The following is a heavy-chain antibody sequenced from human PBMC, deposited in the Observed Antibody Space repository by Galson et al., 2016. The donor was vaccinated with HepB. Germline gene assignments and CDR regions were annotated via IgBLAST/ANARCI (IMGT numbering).Heavy chain of an antibody. CDR1: GFTFSVSA. J-gene: IGHJ4*02. V-gene: IGHV3-48*01. CDR2: ITSTSTTI. Sequence: SLRLSCAASGFTFSVSALNWVRQAPGKGLEWVSYITSTSTTIYYADSEKGRFTISRDHAKNSLYLQMNSLRAEDTAIYYCAKDGGVPAAIFSKSSDGPFYYFDYWGQGTLVTVSS. CDR3: AKDGGVPAAIFSKSSDGPFYYFDY. D-gene: IGHD2-2*01.